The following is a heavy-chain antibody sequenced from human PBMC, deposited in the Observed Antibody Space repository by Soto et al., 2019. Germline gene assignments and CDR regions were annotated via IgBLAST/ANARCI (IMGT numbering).Heavy chain of an antibody. J-gene: IGHJ3*02. D-gene: IGHD6-19*01. V-gene: IGHV3-23*01. Sequence: EVQLLESGGGLVQPGGSLRLSCAASGFTFSSYAMSWVRQAPGKGLEWVSAISGSGGSTYYADSVKGRFTISRDNSKNTLYLQMNSLRAEDTAVYYCAKDPGYSSGWYGAFDIWGQGTMVTVSS. CDR1: GFTFSSYA. CDR2: ISGSGGST. CDR3: AKDPGYSSGWYGAFDI.